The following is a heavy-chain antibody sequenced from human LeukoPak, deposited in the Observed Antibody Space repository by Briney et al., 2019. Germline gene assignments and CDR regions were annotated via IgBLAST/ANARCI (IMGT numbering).Heavy chain of an antibody. CDR2: IYYSGST. J-gene: IGHJ6*03. CDR1: GGSISNYY. CDR3: ARDVRGDYGRYYHYYMDV. Sequence: PSETLSLTCTVSGGSISNYYWSWIRQPPGKGLEWIGYIYYSGSTNYNPSLKSRVTISVDTSKNQFSLKLSSVTAADTAVFYCARDVRGDYGRYYHYYMDVWGKGTTVTVSS. D-gene: IGHD4-17*01. V-gene: IGHV4-59*01.